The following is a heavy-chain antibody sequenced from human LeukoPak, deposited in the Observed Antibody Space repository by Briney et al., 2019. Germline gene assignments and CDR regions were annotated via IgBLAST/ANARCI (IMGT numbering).Heavy chain of an antibody. CDR1: GFTFSNAW. V-gene: IGHV3-15*07. CDR3: AKVRIAAAGRGYYYGMDV. CDR2: IKSKTDGGTT. D-gene: IGHD6-13*01. J-gene: IGHJ6*02. Sequence: GGSLRLSCAASGFTFSNAWMNWVRQAPGKGLEWVGRIKSKTDGGTTDYAAPVKGRFTISRDDSKNTLYLQMNSLRAEDTAVYYCAKVRIAAAGRGYYYGMDVWGQGATVTVSS.